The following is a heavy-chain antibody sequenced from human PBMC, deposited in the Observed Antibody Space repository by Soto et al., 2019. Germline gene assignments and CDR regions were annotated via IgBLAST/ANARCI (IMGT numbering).Heavy chain of an antibody. CDR3: AREGLRSYYSAMDV. D-gene: IGHD4-17*01. Sequence: GSLRLSCAASGFTFSSYSMNWVRQAPGKGLEWVSYISSGSGSIYYADSVKGRFTISRDNAKNSLYLQMNSLRDEDTAVFYCAREGLRSYYSAMDVWGQGTTVTVSS. V-gene: IGHV3-48*02. CDR1: GFTFSSYS. J-gene: IGHJ6*02. CDR2: ISSGSGSI.